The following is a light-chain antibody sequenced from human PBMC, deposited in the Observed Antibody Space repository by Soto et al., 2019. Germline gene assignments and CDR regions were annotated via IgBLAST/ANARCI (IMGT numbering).Light chain of an antibody. J-gene: IGKJ3*01. CDR2: CAS. CDR3: QQYFSTPLT. CDR1: QNVLYSSNNKNY. Sequence: DFVMTQSPDSLAVSLGERATINCKSSQNVLYSSNNKNYLAWYQQKPRQPPKLLIYCASTRNSGVPDRFSGSGSGSDFTLTISTLQAEYMAVYDGQQYFSTPLTFGPGTKVDI. V-gene: IGKV4-1*01.